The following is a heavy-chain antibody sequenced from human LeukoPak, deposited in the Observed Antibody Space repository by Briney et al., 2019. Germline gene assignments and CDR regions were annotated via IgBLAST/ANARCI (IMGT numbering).Heavy chain of an antibody. CDR1: GATFNSYS. Sequence: SVKVSCKASGATFNSYSISWVRQPPGQGLEWMGRICPILRIRNKAYTFHGRVTITADKSKTTASMELRIHRSRDTDVYYCARDFKESNWKDGHWFYPWGQGTLVTVSS. V-gene: IGHV1-69*04. J-gene: IGHJ5*02. CDR2: ICPILRIR. D-gene: IGHD1-20*01. CDR3: ARDFKESNWKDGHWFYP.